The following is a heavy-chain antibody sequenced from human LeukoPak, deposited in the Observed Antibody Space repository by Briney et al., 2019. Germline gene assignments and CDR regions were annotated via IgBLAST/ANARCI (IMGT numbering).Heavy chain of an antibody. CDR2: ISYDGSNK. CDR3: ALTADAFDI. CDR1: GFTFSSYG. Sequence: GRSLRLSCAASGFTFSSYGMHWVRQAPGKGLEWVAVISYDGSNKYYADSVKGRFTISRDNSKNTLYLQMNSLRAEDTAVYYCALTADAFDIWGQGTMVTVSS. D-gene: IGHD7-27*01. J-gene: IGHJ3*02. V-gene: IGHV3-30*03.